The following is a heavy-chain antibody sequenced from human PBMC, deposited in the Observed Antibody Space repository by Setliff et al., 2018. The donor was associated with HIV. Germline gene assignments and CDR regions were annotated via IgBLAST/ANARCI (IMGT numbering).Heavy chain of an antibody. Sequence: GGSLRLSCAASGFTFNTYAMSWVRQAPGKGLEWVSYISGSDGTVFYADSVRGRFIISRDDAKNSLYLQMNSLRAEDTAVYYCARGYPHYCSGGICVPRFYYFDYWGQGTLVTVSS. CDR1: GFTFNTYA. D-gene: IGHD2-15*01. CDR3: ARGYPHYCSGGICVPRFYYFDY. CDR2: ISGSDGTV. V-gene: IGHV3-48*04. J-gene: IGHJ4*02.